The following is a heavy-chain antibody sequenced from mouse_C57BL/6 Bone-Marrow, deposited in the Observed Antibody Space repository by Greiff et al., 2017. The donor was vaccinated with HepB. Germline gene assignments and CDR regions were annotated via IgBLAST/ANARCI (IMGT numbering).Heavy chain of an antibody. CDR2: INPNNGGT. V-gene: IGHV1-26*01. J-gene: IGHJ2*01. CDR1: GYTFTDYY. D-gene: IGHD1-1*01. Sequence: EVKLQESGPELVKPGASVKISCKASGYTFTDYYMNWVKQSHGKSLEWIGDINPNNGGTSYNQKFKGKATLTVDKSSSTAYMELRSLTSEDSAVYYCARGELNYYDLLYFDYWGQGTTLTVSS. CDR3: ARGELNYYDLLYFDY.